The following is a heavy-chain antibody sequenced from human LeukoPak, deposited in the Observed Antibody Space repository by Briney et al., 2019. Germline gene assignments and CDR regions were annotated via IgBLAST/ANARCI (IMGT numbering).Heavy chain of an antibody. CDR3: ASLPLDILTGRTAGAFDY. CDR2: INAGNGNT. V-gene: IGHV1-3*01. CDR1: GYTFTSYA. D-gene: IGHD3-9*01. J-gene: IGHJ4*02. Sequence: EASVKVSRKASGYTFTSYAMHWVRQAPGQRLEWMGWINAGNGNTKYSQKFQGRVTITRDTSASTAYMELSSLRSEDTAVYYCASLPLDILTGRTAGAFDYWGQGTLVTVSS.